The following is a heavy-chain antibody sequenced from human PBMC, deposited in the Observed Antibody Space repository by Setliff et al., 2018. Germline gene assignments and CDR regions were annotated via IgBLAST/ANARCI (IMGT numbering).Heavy chain of an antibody. CDR2: LKYDGSES. V-gene: IGHV3-7*01. CDR3: AKDRREDFLPDY. D-gene: IGHD1-26*01. CDR1: GFTFSSRW. J-gene: IGHJ4*02. Sequence: PGGSLRLSCVVSGFTFSSRWMGWVRQAPGKGLEWVANLKYDGSESFYVDSVKGRFTISRNNANQSLYLQMNTLRAEDTAVYYSAKDRREDFLPDYWGQGTLVTVSS.